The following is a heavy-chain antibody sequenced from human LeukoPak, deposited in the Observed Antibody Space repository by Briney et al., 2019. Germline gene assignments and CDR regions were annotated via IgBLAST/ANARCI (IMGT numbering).Heavy chain of an antibody. CDR2: INHSGST. CDR1: GGSFSGYY. V-gene: IGHV4-34*01. J-gene: IGHJ6*03. CDR3: ARDRYFDWFYYYYYYMDV. Sequence: SETLSLTCAVYGGSFSGYYWSWIRQPPGKGLEWIGEINHSGSTNYNPSLKSRVTISVDTSKNQFSLKLSSVTAADTAVYYCARDRYFDWFYYYYYYMDVWGKGTTVTVSS. D-gene: IGHD3-9*01.